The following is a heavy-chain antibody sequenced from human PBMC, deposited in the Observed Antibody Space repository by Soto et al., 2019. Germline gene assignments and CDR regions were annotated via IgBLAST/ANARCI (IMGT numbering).Heavy chain of an antibody. J-gene: IGHJ4*02. D-gene: IGHD1-26*01. CDR2: ISSSSSYI. Sequence: PGGSLRLSCAASGFTFSSYSMTWVRQAPGKGLEWVSSISSSSSYIYYADPAKGRFTISRDNAKNSLYLQMNSLRAEDSAVYYCARGWSGSPQVDYWGQGTLVTVSS. CDR3: ARGWSGSPQVDY. V-gene: IGHV3-21*01. CDR1: GFTFSSYS.